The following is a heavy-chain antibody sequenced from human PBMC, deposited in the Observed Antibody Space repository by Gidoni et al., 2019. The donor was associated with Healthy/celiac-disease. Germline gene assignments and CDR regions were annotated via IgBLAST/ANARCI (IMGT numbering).Heavy chain of an antibody. D-gene: IGHD3-22*01. V-gene: IGHV3-30*03. Sequence: QVQLVESGGGVVQPGMSLRLSCAASGFTFSSYGMHWVRQAPGKGLEWVAVISYDGSNKYYADSVKGRFTISRDNSKNTLYLQMNSLRAEDTAVYYCNAWAYDSSGKFYWGQGTLVTVSS. CDR1: GFTFSSYG. CDR2: ISYDGSNK. J-gene: IGHJ4*02. CDR3: NAWAYDSSGKFY.